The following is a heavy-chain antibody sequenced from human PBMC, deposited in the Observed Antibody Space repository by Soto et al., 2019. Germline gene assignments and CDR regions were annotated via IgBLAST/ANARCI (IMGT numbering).Heavy chain of an antibody. D-gene: IGHD3-3*01. J-gene: IGHJ4*02. V-gene: IGHV1-69*01. CDR1: GGTFSSYA. CDR3: ARVERSGYYNDYFDY. CDR2: IIPIFGTA. Sequence: QVQLVQSGAEVKKPGSSVKVSCKASGGTFSSYAISWVRQAPGQGLEWMGGIIPIFGTANYAQKFQGRVTSTADEYTSTAYMELSSLRSEDTAVYYCARVERSGYYNDYFDYWGQGTLVTVSS.